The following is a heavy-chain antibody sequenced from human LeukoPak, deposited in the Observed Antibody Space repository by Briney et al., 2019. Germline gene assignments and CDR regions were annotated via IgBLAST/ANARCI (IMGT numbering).Heavy chain of an antibody. CDR3: ATCNGDCYFNF. J-gene: IGHJ4*02. D-gene: IGHD2-21*02. CDR1: GFSFNNAW. CDR2: VRSKAVGETT. Sequence: GGSLRLSCAASGFSFNNAWMNWVRQAPGKGLEWVARVRSKAVGETTYYAAPVKGRFSISRDDSRDMVYLQMNSLETEDTAVYYCATCNGDCYFNFWGQGTLVTVSS. V-gene: IGHV3-15*01.